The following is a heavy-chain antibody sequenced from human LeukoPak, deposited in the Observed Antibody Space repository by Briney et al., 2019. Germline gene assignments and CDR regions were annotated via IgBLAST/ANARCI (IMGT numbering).Heavy chain of an antibody. CDR3: ARVYSYGIYYYYMDV. V-gene: IGHV4-61*02. D-gene: IGHD5-18*01. Sequence: PSETLSLTCTVSGGSISSGSYYWSWIRQPAGKGLEWIGRIYTSGSTNYNPSLKSRVTISVDTSKNQFSLKLRSVTAADTAVYYCARVYSYGIYYYYMDVWGKGTTVTVSS. CDR1: GGSISSGSYY. J-gene: IGHJ6*03. CDR2: IYTSGST.